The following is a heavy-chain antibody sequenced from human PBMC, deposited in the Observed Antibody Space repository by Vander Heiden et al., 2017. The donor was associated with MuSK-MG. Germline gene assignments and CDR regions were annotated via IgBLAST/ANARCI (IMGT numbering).Heavy chain of an antibody. Sequence: EVQLVESGGGLVKPGGSLRLSCAASGFTFSNAWMSWVRQAPGKGLEWVGRIKSKTDGGTTDYAAPVKGRFTISRDDSKNTLYLQMNSLKTEDTAVYYCTTDADDDIVATMSYWGQGTLVTVSS. J-gene: IGHJ4*02. V-gene: IGHV3-15*01. CDR1: GFTFSNAW. CDR3: TTDADDDIVATMSY. CDR2: IKSKTDGGTT. D-gene: IGHD5-12*01.